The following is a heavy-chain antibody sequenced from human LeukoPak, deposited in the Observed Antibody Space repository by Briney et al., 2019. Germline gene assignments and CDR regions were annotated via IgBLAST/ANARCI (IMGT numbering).Heavy chain of an antibody. D-gene: IGHD4-23*01. J-gene: IGHJ6*03. CDR3: ARDQGVVNGYYYYYMDV. CDR1: GGTFSSYA. CDR2: IIPIFGTA. V-gene: IGHV1-69*05. Sequence: SVKVSCKASGGTFSSYAINWVRQAPGQGLEWMGAIIPIFGTANYAQKFRGRVTITTDESTSTAHMELTSLRSEDTAVYYCARDQGVVNGYYYYYMDVWGEGTAVTVSS.